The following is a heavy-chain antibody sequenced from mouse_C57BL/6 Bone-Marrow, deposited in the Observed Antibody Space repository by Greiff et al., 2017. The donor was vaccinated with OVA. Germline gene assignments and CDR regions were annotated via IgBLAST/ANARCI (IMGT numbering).Heavy chain of an antibody. J-gene: IGHJ2*01. D-gene: IGHD1-1*01. V-gene: IGHV3-6*01. Sequence: ESGPGLVKPSQSLSLTCSVTGYSITSGYYWNWIRQFPGNKLEWMGYISYDGSNNYNPSLKIRISITRDTSTNQFFLKLNSVTTEDTATYYGAPNYYGSSYGYFDYWGQGTTLTVSS. CDR1: GYSITSGYY. CDR2: ISYDGSN. CDR3: APNYYGSSYGYFDY.